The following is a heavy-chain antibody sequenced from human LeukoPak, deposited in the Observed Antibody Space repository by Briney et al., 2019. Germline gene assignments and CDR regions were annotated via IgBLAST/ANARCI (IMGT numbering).Heavy chain of an antibody. CDR2: IWYDGSNE. V-gene: IGHV3-33*03. CDR3: AKGQRWELLPGFDY. D-gene: IGHD1-26*01. CDR1: GFTFSDYG. J-gene: IGHJ4*02. Sequence: GGSLRFSCAASGFTFSDYGMEWVRQAPGKGLEWVAAIWYDGSNENYIHSVKGRFTISRDNAKNSLYLQMNSLRAEDTALYYCAKGQRWELLPGFDYWGQGTLVTVSS.